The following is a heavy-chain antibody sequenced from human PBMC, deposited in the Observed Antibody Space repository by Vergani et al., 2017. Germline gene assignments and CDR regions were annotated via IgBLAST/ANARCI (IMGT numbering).Heavy chain of an antibody. CDR3: ARVIYYYDSSGYYDY. Sequence: EVQLVESGGGVVRPGGSLRLSCAASGFTFDDYGMSWVRQAPGKGLEWVSGINWNGGSTGYADSVKGRFTISRDNAKNSRYLQMNSLRAEDTALYHCARVIYYYDSSGYYDYWGQGTLVTVSS. CDR2: INWNGGST. J-gene: IGHJ4*02. V-gene: IGHV3-20*01. CDR1: GFTFDDYG. D-gene: IGHD3-22*01.